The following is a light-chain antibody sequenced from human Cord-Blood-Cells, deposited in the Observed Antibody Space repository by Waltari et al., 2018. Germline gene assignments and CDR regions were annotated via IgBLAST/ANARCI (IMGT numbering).Light chain of an antibody. J-gene: IGKJ1*01. CDR2: GAA. Sequence: EIVMTQSPATLSVSPGERANPSCRASQRVSSNLAWYQQKPGQAPRLLIDGAATRATGIPARFRGSGSGTEFTLTISSLQSEDFAVYYCQQYNNWPPWTFGQGTKVEIK. CDR3: QQYNNWPPWT. V-gene: IGKV3-15*01. CDR1: QRVSSN.